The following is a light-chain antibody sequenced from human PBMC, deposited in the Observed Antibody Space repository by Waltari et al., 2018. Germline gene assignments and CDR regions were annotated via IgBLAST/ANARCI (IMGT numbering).Light chain of an antibody. J-gene: IGKJ2*01. CDR1: QSVLYKSNNV. CDR2: WAS. Sequence: DIVMTQSPDSLAVSLGERATIHCKSSQSVLYKSNNVAWYQQKPGQPPKLLIYWASTRESGVPDRFSGSGSGTDFTLTISSLQAEDVAVYYCQQYYSTPYTFGQGTKLEIK. CDR3: QQYYSTPYT. V-gene: IGKV4-1*01.